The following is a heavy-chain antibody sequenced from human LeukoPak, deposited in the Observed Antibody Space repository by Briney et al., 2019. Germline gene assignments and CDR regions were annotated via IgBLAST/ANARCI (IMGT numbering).Heavy chain of an antibody. D-gene: IGHD5-12*01. J-gene: IGHJ5*02. CDR2: INHSGST. CDR3: ARRRLRQDRRDNWFDP. CDR1: GDSISSSSYY. V-gene: IGHV4-39*07. Sequence: SETLSLTCTVSGDSISSSSYYWGWIRQPPGKGLEWIGEINHSGSTNYNPSLKSRVTISVDTSKNQFSLKLSSVTAADTAVYYCARRRLRQDRRDNWFDPWGQGTLVTVSS.